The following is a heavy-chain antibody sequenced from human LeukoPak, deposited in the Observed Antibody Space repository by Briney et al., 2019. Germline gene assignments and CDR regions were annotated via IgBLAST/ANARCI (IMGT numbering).Heavy chain of an antibody. CDR3: AKDPIYDFWSGHMLVNNWFDP. J-gene: IGHJ5*02. V-gene: IGHV3-23*01. Sequence: PGGSLRLSCAASGFTFSSYAMSWVRQAPGKGLEWVSRICGSGHSTDYADSVKGRFTISRDNSKNTLYLQMNSLRAEDTAVYYCAKDPIYDFWSGHMLVNNWFDPWGQGTLVTVSS. D-gene: IGHD3-3*01. CDR1: GFTFSSYA. CDR2: ICGSGHST.